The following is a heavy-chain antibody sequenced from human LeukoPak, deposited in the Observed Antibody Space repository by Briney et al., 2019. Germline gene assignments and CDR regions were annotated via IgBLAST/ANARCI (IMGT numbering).Heavy chain of an antibody. J-gene: IGHJ3*02. D-gene: IGHD6-13*01. CDR3: ARETGYSGAFDI. V-gene: IGHV3-30*03. CDR2: ISYDGSNK. Sequence: PGRSLRLSCAASGFTFSSYGMHWVRQAPGKGLEWVAVISYDGSNKYYADSVKGRFTISRDNSKNTLYLQMNSLRAEDTAVYYCARETGYSGAFDIWGQGTMVTVSS. CDR1: GFTFSSYG.